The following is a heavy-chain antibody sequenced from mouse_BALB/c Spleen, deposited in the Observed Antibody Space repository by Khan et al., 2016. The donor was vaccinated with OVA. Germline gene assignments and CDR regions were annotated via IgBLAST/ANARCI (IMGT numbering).Heavy chain of an antibody. D-gene: IGHD3-2*01. CDR2: IYPPNGTT. Sequence: VQLQQSGPELVKSAATVKLTCTASGLNIKDTYMHWLKQCPEQGLEWIGRIYPPNGTTKYAPQLHGKATITADTSSNTAHLQLSSMTSEDTEVYYHDRMASKWGQGTTLTVSS. V-gene: IGHV14-3*02. CDR1: GLNIKDTY. CDR3: DRMASK. J-gene: IGHJ2*01.